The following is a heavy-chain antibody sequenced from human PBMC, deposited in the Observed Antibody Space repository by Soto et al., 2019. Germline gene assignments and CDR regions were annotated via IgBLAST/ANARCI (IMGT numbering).Heavy chain of an antibody. CDR2: ISSSSSTI. J-gene: IGHJ4*02. Sequence: EVQLVESGGGLVQPGGSLRLSCAASGFTFSSYSMNWVRQAPGKGLEWVSYISSSSSTIYYADSVKGRFTISRDNAKNSLYLQMNSLSDEDTAVYYCARNEKYRSSWYSNYWGQGTLGTVSS. CDR3: ARNEKYRSSWYSNY. V-gene: IGHV3-48*02. D-gene: IGHD6-13*01. CDR1: GFTFSSYS.